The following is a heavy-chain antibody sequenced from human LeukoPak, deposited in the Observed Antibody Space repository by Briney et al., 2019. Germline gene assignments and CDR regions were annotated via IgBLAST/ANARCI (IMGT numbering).Heavy chain of an antibody. J-gene: IGHJ4*02. CDR3: ARDLSVYYYYYFDF. V-gene: IGHV4-38-2*02. CDR1: DYTIGSGYS. D-gene: IGHD3-22*01. Sequence: SETLSLTCTVSDYTIGSGYSWGWIRPPPGKGLEWIATISHTGTTYYNPSLKTRVTMTLDTSRNQFSLRLSSVTAADTAVYYCARDLSVYYYYYFDFWGQGTLVTVSS. CDR2: ISHTGTT.